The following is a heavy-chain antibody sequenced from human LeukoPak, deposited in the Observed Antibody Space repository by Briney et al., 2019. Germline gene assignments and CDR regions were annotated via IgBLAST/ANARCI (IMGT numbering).Heavy chain of an antibody. J-gene: IGHJ4*02. CDR2: IYHTGTT. V-gene: IGHV4-38-2*02. Sequence: SETLSLTCTVSGYSIISDYYWGWLRQPPGKELEWIESIYHTGTTYYNPSLRSRVTISVDMSKNQFSLKLSSVTAADTAVYYCARHRGRDGYNYGLRISVFDYWGQGTLVTVSS. D-gene: IGHD5-24*01. CDR3: ARHRGRDGYNYGLRISVFDY. CDR1: GYSIISDYY.